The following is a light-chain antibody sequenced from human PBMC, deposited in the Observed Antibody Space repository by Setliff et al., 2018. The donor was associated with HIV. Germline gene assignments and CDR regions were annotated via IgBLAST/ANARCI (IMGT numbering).Light chain of an antibody. J-gene: IGLJ1*01. CDR2: RVN. V-gene: IGLV2-14*01. CDR1: SNDVGRYNY. Sequence: SVLAQPASVSGSPGQSITISCTGTSNDVGRYNYVSWYQHHPGKAPKLIISRVNNRPSGISHRFSGSKSGNTASLTISGLQAEDEADYYCNSYTTDSTRVFGTGTKVTV. CDR3: NSYTTDSTRV.